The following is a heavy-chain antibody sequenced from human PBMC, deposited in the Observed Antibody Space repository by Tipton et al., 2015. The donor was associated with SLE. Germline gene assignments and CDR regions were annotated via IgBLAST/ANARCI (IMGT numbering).Heavy chain of an antibody. CDR3: ARDPGYCSGGSCSDAFDI. CDR2: IYYSGST. D-gene: IGHD2-15*01. V-gene: IGHV4-59*01. Sequence: TLSLTCTVSGGSISSYYWSWIRQPPGKGLEWIGYIYYSGSTNYNPSLKSRVTISVDTSKNQCSLKLSSVTSADTAVYYCARDPGYCSGGSCSDAFDIWGQGTMVTVSS. J-gene: IGHJ3*02. CDR1: GGSISSYY.